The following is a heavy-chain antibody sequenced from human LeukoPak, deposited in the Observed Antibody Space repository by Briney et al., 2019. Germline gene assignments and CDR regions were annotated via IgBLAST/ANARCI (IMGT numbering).Heavy chain of an antibody. V-gene: IGHV3-48*04. CDR2: ISSSSSTI. Sequence: GGSLRLSCAASGFTFSSYSMSWVRQAPGKGLEWVSYISSSSSTIYYADSVKGRFTISRDNAKNYLYLQMNSLRAEDTAVHYCAMYQMLESSYFDYWGQGTLVTVSS. J-gene: IGHJ4*02. D-gene: IGHD2-2*01. CDR3: AMYQMLESSYFDY. CDR1: GFTFSSYS.